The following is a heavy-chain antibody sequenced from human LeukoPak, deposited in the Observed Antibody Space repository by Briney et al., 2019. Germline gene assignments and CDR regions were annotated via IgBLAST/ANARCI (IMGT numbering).Heavy chain of an antibody. V-gene: IGHV3-7*05. CDR3: ARTSYNWNSCFDY. Sequence: PGGSLRLSCAASGFTFSSYWMSWVRPAPGKGPGRVANIKQDGSEKYYVDSVKGRFTISRDNAKNSLYLQMNSLRAEDTAVYYCARTSYNWNSCFDYWGQGTLVTVSS. CDR1: GFTFSSYW. D-gene: IGHD1-7*01. CDR2: IKQDGSEK. J-gene: IGHJ4*02.